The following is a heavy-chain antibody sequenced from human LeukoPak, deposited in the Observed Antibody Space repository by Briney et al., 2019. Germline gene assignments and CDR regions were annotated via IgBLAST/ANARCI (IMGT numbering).Heavy chain of an antibody. CDR1: GGTFSSYA. Sequence: ASVKVSCKASGGTFSSYAISWVRQAPGQGLEWMGRIIPILGIANYAQKFQGRVTITADKSTSTAYMELSSLRSEDTAVYYCARDVDDYYDSSGYPGYWGQGTLVTVSS. CDR2: IIPILGIA. D-gene: IGHD3-22*01. CDR3: ARDVDDYYDSSGYPGY. V-gene: IGHV1-69*04. J-gene: IGHJ4*02.